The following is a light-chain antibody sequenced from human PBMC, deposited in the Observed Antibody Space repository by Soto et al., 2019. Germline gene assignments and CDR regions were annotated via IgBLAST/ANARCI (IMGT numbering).Light chain of an antibody. V-gene: IGKV3-20*01. CDR1: HIVSSSY. CDR3: QQYGSSPRT. Sequence: IVLTQSPGTLSLSPGERATLSCRASHIVSSSYLAWFQQKPGQAPRLLIYQASSRATGIPDRFSGSGSGTDFTLTISRLEPEDFAVYYCQQYGSSPRTFGQGTKVDIK. J-gene: IGKJ1*01. CDR2: QAS.